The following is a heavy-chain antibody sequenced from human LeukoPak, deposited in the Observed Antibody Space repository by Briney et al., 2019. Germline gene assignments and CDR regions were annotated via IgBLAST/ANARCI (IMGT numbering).Heavy chain of an antibody. Sequence: GASVKVSCTASGYTFTSYGISWVRQASGQGLEWMGWISAYNGDTNHAQKLQGRVTMTTDTSTSTAYMELRSLRSDDTAVYYCARIAYCGGDCYTTYFDYWGQGALVTVSS. V-gene: IGHV1-18*01. CDR3: ARIAYCGGDCYTTYFDY. J-gene: IGHJ4*02. CDR1: GYTFTSYG. CDR2: ISAYNGDT. D-gene: IGHD2-21*01.